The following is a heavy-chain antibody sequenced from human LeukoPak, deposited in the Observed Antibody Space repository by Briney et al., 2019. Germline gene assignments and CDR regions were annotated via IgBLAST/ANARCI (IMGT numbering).Heavy chain of an antibody. V-gene: IGHV4-38-2*02. CDR1: DDSISDYY. J-gene: IGHJ2*01. D-gene: IGHD3-10*01. CDR2: IFHSGST. CDR3: ARLINPYWYFDL. Sequence: SETLSLTCTVSDDSISDYYRGWIRQPPGKGLEWIGSIFHSGSTYYNPSLKSRVTISEDTSKNQFSLKLSSVTAADTAVYHCARLINPYWYFDLWGRGTLVTVSS.